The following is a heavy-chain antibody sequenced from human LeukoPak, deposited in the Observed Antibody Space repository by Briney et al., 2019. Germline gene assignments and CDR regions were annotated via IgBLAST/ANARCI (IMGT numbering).Heavy chain of an antibody. Sequence: GGSLRLSCAASGFDSSVHAMTWVRQAPGKGLEWVSTIGSGDQTYYTDAVKGRFTISRDDSKATLYLQMNSLKAEDTAIYYCAKDAFSFNGVFDALDIWGQGTMVTVSS. J-gene: IGHJ3*02. CDR1: GFDSSVHA. CDR2: IGSGDQT. D-gene: IGHD3-3*02. CDR3: AKDAFSFNGVFDALDI. V-gene: IGHV3-23*01.